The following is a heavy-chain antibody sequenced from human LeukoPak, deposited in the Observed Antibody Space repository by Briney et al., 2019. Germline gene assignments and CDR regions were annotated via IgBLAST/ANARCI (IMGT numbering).Heavy chain of an antibody. Sequence: ASVKVSCKASGYTFTRYSISWVRQAPGQGLEWVGWIGVYNGNTDYAQKLQGRVTMTTDTSANTAYMELTNLRSGDTAMYYCARDLPRNDYGSGGYYNKYLFDYWGQGTLVTVSS. CDR3: ARDLPRNDYGSGGYYNKYLFDY. CDR1: GYTFTRYS. J-gene: IGHJ4*02. CDR2: IGVYNGNT. D-gene: IGHD3-10*01. V-gene: IGHV1-18*01.